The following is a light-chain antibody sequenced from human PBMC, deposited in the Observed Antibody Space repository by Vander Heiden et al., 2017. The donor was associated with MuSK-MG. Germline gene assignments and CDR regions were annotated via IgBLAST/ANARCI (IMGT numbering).Light chain of an antibody. J-gene: IGLJ2*01. CDR2: EVS. CDR1: SSDVGGYNY. V-gene: IGLV2-8*01. Sequence: QSALTQPPSASGSPGQSVTISCTGTSSDVGGYNYVSWYQQHPGKAPKLMRYEVSKRPSGAPDRFSGSKSGNTDSLTVSGLQAEDEADYYCSSYAGSNKVVFGGGTKLTVL. CDR3: SSYAGSNKVV.